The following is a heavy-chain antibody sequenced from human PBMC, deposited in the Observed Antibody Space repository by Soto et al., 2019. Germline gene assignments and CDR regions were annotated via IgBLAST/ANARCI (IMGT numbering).Heavy chain of an antibody. J-gene: IGHJ3*01. CDR1: GFTLSTFW. Sequence: EVQLVESGGGLVQPGGSLRLSCAASGFTLSTFWMTWVRQAPGKGLEWVANINRDGSVQYYVDSVEGRFTISRDNAKNSLYLQMHSLSAENAAVYYGASDLSPRHTTDWVDAFDFWGPGTMVTVSS. CDR3: ASDLSPRHTTDWVDAFDF. CDR2: INRDGSVQ. D-gene: IGHD3-9*01. V-gene: IGHV3-7*05.